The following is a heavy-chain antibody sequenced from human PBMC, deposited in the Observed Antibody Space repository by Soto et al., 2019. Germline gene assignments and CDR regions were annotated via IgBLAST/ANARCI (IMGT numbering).Heavy chain of an antibody. CDR1: GYTFTSYG. CDR3: ARAGWGLGMSHYYYMDV. D-gene: IGHD3-16*01. J-gene: IGHJ6*03. V-gene: IGHV1-18*01. Sequence: ASVKVSCKASGYTFTSYGISWVRQAPGQGLGWRGWISPYNGTTNYDQKLQGRVTMTTDTSTITAYMELRSLRSDDTAVYYCARAGWGLGMSHYYYMDVWGKGTTVTVSS. CDR2: ISPYNGTT.